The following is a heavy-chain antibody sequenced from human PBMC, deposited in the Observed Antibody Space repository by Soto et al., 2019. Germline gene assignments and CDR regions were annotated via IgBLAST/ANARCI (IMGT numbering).Heavy chain of an antibody. D-gene: IGHD6-6*01. J-gene: IGHJ4*02. CDR2: ISGSGGST. V-gene: IGHV3-23*01. CDR3: AKHKRSSSSENDY. CDR1: GFTFSSYA. Sequence: TGGSLRLSCAASGFTFSSYAMSWVRQAPGKGLEWVSAISGSGGSTYYADSVKGRFTISRDNSKNTLYLQMNSLRAEDTAVYYCAKHKRSSSSENDYWGQGTLVTVSS.